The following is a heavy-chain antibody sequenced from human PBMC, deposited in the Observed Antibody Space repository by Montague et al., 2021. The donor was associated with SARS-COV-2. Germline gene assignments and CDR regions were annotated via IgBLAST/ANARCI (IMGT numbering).Heavy chain of an antibody. CDR3: AVQPRDSSAWHPFDH. Sequence: SLRLSCAASGFTFSTYAIHWVRQAPGKGLEWVAIMSHNGNYEHYADSVKGRFTISRDSSMNTLHLQMNSLTAEDTAVYYCAVQPRDSSAWHPFDHWGQGTLVTVSS. J-gene: IGHJ4*02. D-gene: IGHD6-19*01. CDR2: MSHNGNYE. CDR1: GFTFSTYA. V-gene: IGHV3-33*01.